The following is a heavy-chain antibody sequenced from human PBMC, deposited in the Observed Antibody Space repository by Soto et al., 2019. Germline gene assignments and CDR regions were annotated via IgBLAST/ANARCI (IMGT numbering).Heavy chain of an antibody. D-gene: IGHD6-13*01. J-gene: IGHJ4*02. CDR2: ITFTGVST. Sequence: GGSLRLSCAASEFSFDDYAMSWVRQAPGKGLEWVSSITFTGVSTYYADSVKGRFTISRDNAKNSLYLQMNSLRAEDTAVYYCARDGEDSSSFYYFDYWGQGTLVTVSS. V-gene: IGHV3-23*01. CDR3: ARDGEDSSSFYYFDY. CDR1: EFSFDDYA.